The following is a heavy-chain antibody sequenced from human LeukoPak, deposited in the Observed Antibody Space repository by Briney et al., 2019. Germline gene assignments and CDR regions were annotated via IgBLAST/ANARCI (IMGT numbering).Heavy chain of an antibody. Sequence: ASVKVSCKASGYTFTNYGISWVRQAPGQGLEWMGWINGYNGNTNYSQKFQGRVTMTTDTSTSTAYMELRSLRSDDTAVYYCARDQGYYGSGSYYPDWGQGTLVTVSS. J-gene: IGHJ4*02. CDR1: GYTFTNYG. D-gene: IGHD3-10*01. V-gene: IGHV1-18*01. CDR3: ARDQGYYGSGSYYPD. CDR2: INGYNGNT.